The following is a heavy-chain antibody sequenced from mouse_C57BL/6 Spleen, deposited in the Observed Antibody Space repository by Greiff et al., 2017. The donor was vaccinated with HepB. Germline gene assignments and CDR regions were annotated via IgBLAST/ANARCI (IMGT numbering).Heavy chain of an antibody. V-gene: IGHV1-9*01. D-gene: IGHD3-2*02. Sequence: VKLMESGAELMKPGASVKLSCKATGYTFTGYWIEWVKQRPGHGLEWIGEILPGSGSTNYNEKFKGKATFTADTSSNTAYMQLSSLTTEDSAIYYCAGLDSSGYVRYFDYWGQGTTLTVSS. J-gene: IGHJ2*01. CDR3: AGLDSSGYVRYFDY. CDR1: GYTFTGYW. CDR2: ILPGSGST.